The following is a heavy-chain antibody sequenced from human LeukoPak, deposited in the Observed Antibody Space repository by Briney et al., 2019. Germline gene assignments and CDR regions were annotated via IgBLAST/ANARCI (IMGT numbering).Heavy chain of an antibody. J-gene: IGHJ4*02. CDR3: AKGAYLRYFEWLWAN. D-gene: IGHD3-9*01. Sequence: GRSLRLSCAASGFPFNSYAMHWVRQAPGKGLEWVAVIWYDGSNKYYADSVKGRFTISRDNSKNTLYLQMSSLGPEDTAVYYCAKGAYLRYFEWLWANWGQGTLVTVSS. V-gene: IGHV3-33*06. CDR2: IWYDGSNK. CDR1: GFPFNSYA.